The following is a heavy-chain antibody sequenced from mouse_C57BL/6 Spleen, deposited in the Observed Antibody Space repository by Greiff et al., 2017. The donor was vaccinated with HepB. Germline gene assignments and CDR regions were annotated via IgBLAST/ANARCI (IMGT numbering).Heavy chain of an antibody. CDR1: GYTFTSYW. CDR3: ARKGDFYYYGSSYWYFDV. D-gene: IGHD1-1*01. CDR2: IDPSDSYT. J-gene: IGHJ1*03. Sequence: QVQLQQSGAELVMPGASVKLSCKASGYTFTSYWMHWVKQRPGQGLEWIGEIDPSDSYTNYNQKFKGKSTLTVDKSSSTAYMQLSSLTSEDSAVYYCARKGDFYYYGSSYWYFDVWGTGTTVTVSS. V-gene: IGHV1-69*01.